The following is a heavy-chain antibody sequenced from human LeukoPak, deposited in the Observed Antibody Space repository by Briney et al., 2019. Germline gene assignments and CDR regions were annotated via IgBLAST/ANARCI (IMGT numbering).Heavy chain of an antibody. D-gene: IGHD2-15*01. Sequence: GGSLRLSCAASGFIISSYSMNWVRQAPGKGLEWVSYISSSSSTIYYADSVKGRFTVSRDNAKNSLYLQMNSLRAEDTAVYYCARHESPGYCSGGSCPIGAYYFDYWGQGTLVTVSS. CDR1: GFIISSYS. CDR3: ARHESPGYCSGGSCPIGAYYFDY. CDR2: ISSSSSTI. J-gene: IGHJ4*02. V-gene: IGHV3-48*01.